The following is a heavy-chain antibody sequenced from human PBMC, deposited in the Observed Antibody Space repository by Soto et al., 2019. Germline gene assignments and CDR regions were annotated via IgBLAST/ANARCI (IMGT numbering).Heavy chain of an antibody. CDR3: ARVCTVTTRYYFDY. D-gene: IGHD4-4*01. CDR1: GGSISSGGYY. V-gene: IGHV4-31*03. Sequence: NPSETLSLTCTVSGGSISSGGYYWSWIRQHPGKGLEWIGYIYYSGSTYYNPSLKSRVTIPVDTSKNQFSLKLSSVTAADTAVYYCARVCTVTTRYYFDYWGQGTLVTVSS. CDR2: IYYSGST. J-gene: IGHJ4*02.